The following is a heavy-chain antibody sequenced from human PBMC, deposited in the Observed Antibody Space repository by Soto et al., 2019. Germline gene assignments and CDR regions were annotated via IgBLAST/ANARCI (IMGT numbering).Heavy chain of an antibody. D-gene: IGHD6-19*01. V-gene: IGHV5-10-1*01. CDR2: IDPSDSYT. Sequence: GGSLKISCKGSGYSFTSYWISWVRQMPGKGLEWMGRIDPSDSYTNYSPSFQGHVTISADKSTSTAYLQWSSLKASDTAMYYCAMGGWYGTFDYWGQGTLVTVSS. CDR3: AMGGWYGTFDY. J-gene: IGHJ4*02. CDR1: GYSFTSYW.